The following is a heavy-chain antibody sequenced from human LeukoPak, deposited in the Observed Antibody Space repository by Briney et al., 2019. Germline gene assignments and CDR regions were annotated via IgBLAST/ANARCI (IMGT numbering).Heavy chain of an antibody. CDR1: GFTFSTYT. V-gene: IGHV3-21*01. Sequence: GGSLRLSCAASGFTFSTYTMNWVRQAPGKGLEWVSSITSSSSNTFYADSAKGRFTLSRDNAKNSLYLQMSSLRAEDTAVYYCARDGDYVFDYWGQGTLVTVSS. D-gene: IGHD4-17*01. CDR3: ARDGDYVFDY. CDR2: ITSSSSNT. J-gene: IGHJ4*02.